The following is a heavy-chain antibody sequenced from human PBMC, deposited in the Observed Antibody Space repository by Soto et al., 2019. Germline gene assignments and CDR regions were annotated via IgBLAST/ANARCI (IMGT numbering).Heavy chain of an antibody. J-gene: IGHJ6*02. D-gene: IGHD4-17*01. Sequence: QVQLVESGGGVVQPGRSLRLSCAASGFTFSSYAMHWVRQAPGKGLEWVAVISYDGSNKYYADSVKGRFTISRDNSKNTQDLQMNSQRAEDTAVDYCAREHRVHYDYGVYLPLSSYGIDVWGQGTTVTGSS. CDR3: AREHRVHYDYGVYLPLSSYGIDV. CDR1: GFTFSSYA. CDR2: ISYDGSNK. V-gene: IGHV3-30-3*01.